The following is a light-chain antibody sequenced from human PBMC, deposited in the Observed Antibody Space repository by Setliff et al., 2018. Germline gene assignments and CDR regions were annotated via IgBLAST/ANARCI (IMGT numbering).Light chain of an antibody. CDR1: SSNIGSSY. CDR3: ATWDFSLRGVV. CDR2: DNN. J-gene: IGLJ2*01. Sequence: QSALTQPPSVSAAPRQKVTISCSGSSSNIGSSYVSWYRQVPGTAPKLLIYDNNKRPSGIPDRFSGSKSGASGTLGITGLQTGDEAEYYCATWDFSLRGVVFGGGTQLTVL. V-gene: IGLV1-51*01.